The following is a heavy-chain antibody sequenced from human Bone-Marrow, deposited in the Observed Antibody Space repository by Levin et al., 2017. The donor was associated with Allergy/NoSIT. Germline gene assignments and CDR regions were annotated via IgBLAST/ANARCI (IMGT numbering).Heavy chain of an antibody. CDR1: GYSFSNYY. CDR2: INPSGGDT. J-gene: IGHJ4*02. Sequence: GGSLRLSCKASGYSFSNYYMHWVRQAPGQGLEWVGIINPSGGDTSNAQKFQGRVTVTRDTSTSTVYMELSSLRYEDTAVYYCATSQFDYWGQGTLVTVFS. D-gene: IGHD6-6*01. V-gene: IGHV1-46*01. CDR3: ATSQFDY.